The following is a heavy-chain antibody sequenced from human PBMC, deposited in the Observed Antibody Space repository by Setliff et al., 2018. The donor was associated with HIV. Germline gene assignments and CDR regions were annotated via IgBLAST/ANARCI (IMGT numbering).Heavy chain of an antibody. Sequence: ASETLSLTCAVYNASFSDYYRGWIRQAPGKGLEWIGEINQSGSTNYNSSLRSRVAMSINLSKNQFSLKLTSVTAADTAVYYCAVRVYGPIEYWGQGNQVTVSS. D-gene: IGHD4-17*01. V-gene: IGHV4-34*01. J-gene: IGHJ4*02. CDR1: NASFSDYY. CDR3: AVRVYGPIEY. CDR2: INQSGST.